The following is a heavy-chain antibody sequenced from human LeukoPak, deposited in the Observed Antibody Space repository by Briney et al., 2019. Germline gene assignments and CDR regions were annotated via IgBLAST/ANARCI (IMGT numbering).Heavy chain of an antibody. CDR3: VRVKGSNFDY. V-gene: IGHV3-48*01. Sequence: GGSLRLSCAASGFPLSSYSINWVRQAPGKGLEWVSYISSSGSAIYYVDSVKGRFTVSRDNAKNSLFLQMNSPRAEDTAVYYCVRVKGSNFDYWGQGALVTVSS. D-gene: IGHD2-15*01. J-gene: IGHJ4*02. CDR2: ISSSGSAI. CDR1: GFPLSSYS.